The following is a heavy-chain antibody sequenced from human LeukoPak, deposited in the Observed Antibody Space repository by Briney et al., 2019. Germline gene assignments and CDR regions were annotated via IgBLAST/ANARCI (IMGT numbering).Heavy chain of an antibody. J-gene: IGHJ4*02. CDR2: IYYSGST. CDR1: GGSISSTNDY. V-gene: IGHV4-31*03. Sequence: TLSLTCTVAGGSISSTNDYWSWIRQHPGKGLEWIGYIYYSGSTYYNPSLKSRVTISVDTSKNQFSLKLSSVTAADTAVYYCARDGGPITFGGVIWGQGTLVTVSS. CDR3: ARDGGPITFGGVI. D-gene: IGHD3-16*01.